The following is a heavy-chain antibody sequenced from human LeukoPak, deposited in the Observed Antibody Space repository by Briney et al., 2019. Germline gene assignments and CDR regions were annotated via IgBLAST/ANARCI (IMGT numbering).Heavy chain of an antibody. J-gene: IGHJ1*01. CDR1: GFTLSSYS. CDR2: ISKNGRST. CDR3: ARVDSGSACAS. D-gene: IGHD6-19*01. Sequence: GGSLRLSCAASGFTLSSYSMHWVRQAPGKGLEFVSAISKNGRSTYYGNPVKGRFTISRDISKNTLYLQMGSLRPEDMAVYYCARVDSGSACASWGQGILVTVSS. V-gene: IGHV3-64*01.